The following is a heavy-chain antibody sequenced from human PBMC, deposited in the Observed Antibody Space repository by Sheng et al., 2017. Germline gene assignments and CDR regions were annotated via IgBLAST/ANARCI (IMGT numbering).Heavy chain of an antibody. CDR3: ARGDHLITMIVVENNWFDP. CDR1: GGSFSGYY. J-gene: IGHJ5*02. D-gene: IGHD3-22*01. CDR2: INHSGST. V-gene: IGHV4-34*01. Sequence: QVQLQQWGAGLLKPSETLSLTCAVYGGSFSGYYWSWIRQPPGKGLEWIGEINHSGSTNYNPSLKSRVTISVDTSKNQFSLKLSSVTAADTAVYYCARGDHLITMIVVENNWFDPWGQGTLVTVSS.